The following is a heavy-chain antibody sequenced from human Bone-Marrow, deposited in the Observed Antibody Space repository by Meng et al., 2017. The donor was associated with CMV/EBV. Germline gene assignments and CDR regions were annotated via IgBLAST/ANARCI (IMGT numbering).Heavy chain of an antibody. CDR3: TRHLS. J-gene: IGHJ4*02. V-gene: IGHV3-73*01. CDR1: GFTFSGSA. CDR2: IRSKANSYAT. Sequence: GESLKISCAASGFTFSGSAMYWVRQASGKGLEWVGRIRSKANSYATAYAASVKGRFTISRDDSKNTAYLQMNSLKTEDTAVYYCTRHLSWGQGTLVTVSS.